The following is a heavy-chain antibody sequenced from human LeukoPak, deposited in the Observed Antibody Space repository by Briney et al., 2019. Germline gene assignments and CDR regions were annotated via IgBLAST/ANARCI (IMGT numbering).Heavy chain of an antibody. D-gene: IGHD6-13*01. V-gene: IGHV3-23*01. CDR2: ISGSGGST. CDR1: GFTFSSYA. J-gene: IGHJ4*02. Sequence: GGSLRLSCAASGFTFSSYAMSWVRQAPGKGLEWVSAISGSGGSTYYADSVKGRFTISRDNSKNTLYLQMNSLRAEDTAVYYCAKDQEYSSSWYGVYYFDYWGQGTLVTV. CDR3: AKDQEYSSSWYGVYYFDY.